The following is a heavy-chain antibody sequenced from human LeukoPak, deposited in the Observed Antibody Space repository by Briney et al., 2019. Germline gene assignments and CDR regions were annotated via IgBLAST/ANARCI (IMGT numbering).Heavy chain of an antibody. CDR1: GFTFSSYS. Sequence: GGSLRLSCAASGFTFSSYSMNWVRQAPGRGLEWVANIKQDGSEKYYVDSVKGRFTISRDNAKNSLYLQMNSLRAEDTAVYYCAXDLYRIVVVPHYFDYWGQGTLVTVSS. CDR3: AXDLYRIVVVPHYFDY. J-gene: IGHJ4*02. V-gene: IGHV3-7*01. CDR2: IKQDGSEK. D-gene: IGHD3-22*01.